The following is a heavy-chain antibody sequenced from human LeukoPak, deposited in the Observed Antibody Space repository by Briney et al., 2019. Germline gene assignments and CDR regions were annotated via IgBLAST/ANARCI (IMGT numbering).Heavy chain of an antibody. J-gene: IGHJ5*02. Sequence: GGSLRLSCAASGFTFSSYSMNWVRQAPGKGLEWVSSISSSSSYIYYADSVKGRFTISRDNAKNSLYLQMNSLRAEDTAVYYCGRDPGIQAGFEPWGQGTLVTVSS. V-gene: IGHV3-21*01. D-gene: IGHD1-1*01. CDR2: ISSSSSYI. CDR3: GRDPGIQAGFEP. CDR1: GFTFSSYS.